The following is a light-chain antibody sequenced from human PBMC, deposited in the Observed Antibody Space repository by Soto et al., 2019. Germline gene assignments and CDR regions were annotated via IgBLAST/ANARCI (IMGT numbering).Light chain of an antibody. V-gene: IGKV3-20*01. CDR3: QQYGSSPIT. Sequence: EIVLTQSPGTLSLSPGETATLSCRASQSVSSNLAWYQQKPGQAPRLLIYGASSRATGLPDRFSGSGSGTDFTLTISRLEPEDFAVYYCQQYGSSPITSGQGTRLDIK. J-gene: IGKJ5*01. CDR1: QSVSSN. CDR2: GAS.